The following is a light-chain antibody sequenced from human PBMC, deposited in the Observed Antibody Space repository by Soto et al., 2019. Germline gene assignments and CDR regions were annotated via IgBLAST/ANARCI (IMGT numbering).Light chain of an antibody. Sequence: DSQMTQSPSTLSASVGDRVTITCRASQTMSTWLAWYQQKPVKAPKLLIYDASSLRSEVPSRFSGSGSGTEFTLTINSLQPDDFATYYCQRYDGYFGQGTKLEIK. CDR2: DAS. V-gene: IGKV1-5*01. J-gene: IGKJ2*01. CDR1: QTMSTW. CDR3: QRYDGY.